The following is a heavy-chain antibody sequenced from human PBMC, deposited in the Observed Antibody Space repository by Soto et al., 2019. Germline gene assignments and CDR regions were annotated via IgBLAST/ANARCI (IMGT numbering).Heavy chain of an antibody. D-gene: IGHD2-15*01. CDR1: GGYISSGGYY. J-gene: IGHJ4*02. V-gene: IGHV4-31*03. CDR2: IYYSGST. CDR3: ARGISYYFDY. Sequence: SETLSLTCTVSGGYISSGGYYWSWIRQHPGKGLEWIGYIYYSGSTYYNPSLKSRVTISVDTSKNQFSLKLSSVTAADTAVYYCARGISYYFDYWGQGTLVTVSS.